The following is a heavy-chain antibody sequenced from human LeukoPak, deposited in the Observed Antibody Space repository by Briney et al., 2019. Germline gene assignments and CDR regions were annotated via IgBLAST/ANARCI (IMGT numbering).Heavy chain of an antibody. CDR3: ARSLKWSLVGFDY. Sequence: GGSLRLSCAASGFTYNNYAMNWVRQALGKGVEWVSVINDSGGSTFYADSVKGRFSISRNNSNLYLQVSSLRAEDTAVYYCARSLKWSLVGFDYWGQGTLVTVSS. D-gene: IGHD1-26*01. CDR2: INDSGGST. V-gene: IGHV3-23*01. J-gene: IGHJ4*02. CDR1: GFTYNNYA.